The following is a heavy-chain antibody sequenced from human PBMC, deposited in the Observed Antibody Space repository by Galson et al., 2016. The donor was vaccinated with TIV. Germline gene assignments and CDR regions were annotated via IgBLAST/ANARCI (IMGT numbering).Heavy chain of an antibody. CDR2: IYLGGSLI. Sequence: QSGAEVTKPGESLKIFCKGSGYRFTSSWIGWVRQMPGKGLEWMGIIYLGGSLIRYRPSFQGQVTISADKSINIVYLEWSSLKASDTAMYYCARQNDYGDYRGDAFDIWGQGTMVTVSS. CDR1: GYRFTSSW. J-gene: IGHJ3*02. CDR3: ARQNDYGDYRGDAFDI. D-gene: IGHD4-17*01. V-gene: IGHV5-51*01.